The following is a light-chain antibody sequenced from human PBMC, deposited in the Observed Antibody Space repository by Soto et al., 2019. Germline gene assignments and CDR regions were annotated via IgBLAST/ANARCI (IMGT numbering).Light chain of an antibody. Sequence: QSALTQPASVSGSPGQSITISCTGTSSDVGGYNYVSWYQQHPGKAPKLMIYEVSNRPSGVSNRFSGSKSGNTASLTIAGLHAEDEADYYCSSYTRSSTWVFGGGTEVTVL. J-gene: IGLJ3*02. CDR1: SSDVGGYNY. CDR2: EVS. V-gene: IGLV2-14*01. CDR3: SSYTRSSTWV.